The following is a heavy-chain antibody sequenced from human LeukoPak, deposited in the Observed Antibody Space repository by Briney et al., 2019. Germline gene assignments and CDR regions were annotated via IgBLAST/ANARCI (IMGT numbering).Heavy chain of an antibody. D-gene: IGHD5-12*01. CDR3: ARDPGFTHGYNHFDY. CDR1: GFTFGSYS. CDR2: ISSSSSYI. V-gene: IGHV3-21*01. Sequence: GGSLRLSCAASGFTFGSYSMNWVRQAPGKGLEWVSSISSSSSYIYYADSVKGRFTISRDNAKNSLYLQMNSLRAEDTAVYYCARDPGFTHGYNHFDYWGQGTLVTVSS. J-gene: IGHJ4*02.